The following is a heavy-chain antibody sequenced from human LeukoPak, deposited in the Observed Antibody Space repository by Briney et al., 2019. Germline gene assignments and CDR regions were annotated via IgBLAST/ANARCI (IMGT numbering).Heavy chain of an antibody. D-gene: IGHD5-24*01. CDR2: INHSGST. CDR3: ARGKDGYNYLMAYDY. V-gene: IGHV4-34*01. CDR1: GGSFSGYY. J-gene: IGHJ4*02. Sequence: KPSETLSLTCAVYGGSFSGYYWSWIRQPPGKGLEWIGEINHSGSTNYNPSLKSRVTISVDTSKNQFSLKLSSVTAADTAVYYCARGKDGYNYLMAYDYWGQGTLVTVSS.